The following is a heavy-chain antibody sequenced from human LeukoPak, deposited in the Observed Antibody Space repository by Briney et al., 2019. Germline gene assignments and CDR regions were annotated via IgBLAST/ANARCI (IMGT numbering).Heavy chain of an antibody. D-gene: IGHD6-13*01. CDR2: INPNSGGT. CDR3: ARDFAVRAAAGPSDY. CDR1: GYTFTGYY. Sequence: ASVKVSCKASGYTFTGYYMHWVRQAPGQGLEWMGWINPNSGGTNYVQKFQGRVTMTRDTSISTAYMELSRLRSDDTAVYYCARDFAVRAAAGPSDYWGQGTLVTVSS. J-gene: IGHJ4*02. V-gene: IGHV1-2*02.